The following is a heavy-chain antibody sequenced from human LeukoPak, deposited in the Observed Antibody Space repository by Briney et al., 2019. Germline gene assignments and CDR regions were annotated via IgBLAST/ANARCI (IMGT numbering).Heavy chain of an antibody. D-gene: IGHD1-1*01. Sequence: ASVKVSCKASGYTFTGYYMHWVRQASGQGLEWMGWINPNSGGTNYAQKLQGRVTMTTDTSTSTAYMELRSLRSDDTAVYYCARRTRTRWFDPWGQGTLVTVSS. J-gene: IGHJ5*02. CDR1: GYTFTGYY. V-gene: IGHV1-2*02. CDR2: INPNSGGT. CDR3: ARRTRTRWFDP.